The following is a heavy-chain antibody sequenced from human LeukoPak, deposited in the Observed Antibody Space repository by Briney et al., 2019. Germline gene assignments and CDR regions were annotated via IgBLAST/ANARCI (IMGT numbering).Heavy chain of an antibody. CDR3: AKDAPVNIVVVPAANS. Sequence: GGSLRLSCAASGFTFSSYAMSWVRQAPGKGLEWVSAISGSGDTTYYADSVKGRFTFSRDNSKNTLYLQMNSLRAEDTAVYYCAKDAPVNIVVVPAANSWGQGTLVTVFS. CDR2: ISGSGDTT. D-gene: IGHD2-2*01. V-gene: IGHV3-23*01. J-gene: IGHJ4*02. CDR1: GFTFSSYA.